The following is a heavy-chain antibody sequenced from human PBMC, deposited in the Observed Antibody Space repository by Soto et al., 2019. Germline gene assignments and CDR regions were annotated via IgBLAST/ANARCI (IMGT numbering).Heavy chain of an antibody. CDR1: GYTFTGYY. CDR3: ARRAVVRGVHFFDY. J-gene: IGHJ4*02. D-gene: IGHD3-10*01. V-gene: IGHV1-2*02. CDR2: INPNSGGT. Sequence: GASVKVSCKASGYTFTGYYMHWVRQAPGQGLEWMGWINPNSGGTNYAQKFQGRVTMTRDTSISTAYMELSRLRSDDTAVYYCARRAVVRGVHFFDYWGQGTLVTVSS.